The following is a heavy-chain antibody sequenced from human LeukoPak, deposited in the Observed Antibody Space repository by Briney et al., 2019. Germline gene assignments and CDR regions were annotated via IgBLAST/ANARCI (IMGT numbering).Heavy chain of an antibody. CDR2: ISYDGSNK. V-gene: IGHV3-30-3*01. CDR3: ARGGITMVRGVMAVKFVDY. Sequence: GRSLRLSCAASGFTFSSYAMHWVRQAPGKGLEWVAVISYDGSNKYYADSVKGRFTISRDNSKNTLYLQMNSLRAEDTAVYYCARGGITMVRGVMAVKFVDYWGQGTLVTVSS. D-gene: IGHD3-10*01. CDR1: GFTFSSYA. J-gene: IGHJ4*02.